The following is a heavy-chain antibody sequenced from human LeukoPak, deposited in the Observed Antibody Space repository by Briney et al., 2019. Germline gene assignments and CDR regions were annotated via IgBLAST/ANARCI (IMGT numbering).Heavy chain of an antibody. CDR2: ISYDGSNK. Sequence: GGSLRLSCAASGFTFSSYGMHWVRQAPGKGLEWVAVISYDGSNKYYADSVKGRSTISRDNSKNTLYLQMNSLRAEDTAVYYCAKDLAAAGSLDPWGQGTLVTVSS. V-gene: IGHV3-30*18. D-gene: IGHD6-13*01. CDR3: AKDLAAAGSLDP. J-gene: IGHJ5*02. CDR1: GFTFSSYG.